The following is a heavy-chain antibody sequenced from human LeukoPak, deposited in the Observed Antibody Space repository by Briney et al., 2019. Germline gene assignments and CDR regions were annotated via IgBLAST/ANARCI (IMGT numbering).Heavy chain of an antibody. CDR3: ATALGGDYGYYYYYYGMDV. J-gene: IGHJ6*02. CDR2: INPNSGGT. Sequence: ASVKVSCKASGYTFTGYYMHWVRQAPGQGLEWMGWINPNSGGTNYAQKFQGRVTMTRDTSISTAYMELSRLRSDDTAVYYCATALGGDYGYYYYYYGMDVWGQGTVVTVSS. D-gene: IGHD4-17*01. CDR1: GYTFTGYY. V-gene: IGHV1-2*02.